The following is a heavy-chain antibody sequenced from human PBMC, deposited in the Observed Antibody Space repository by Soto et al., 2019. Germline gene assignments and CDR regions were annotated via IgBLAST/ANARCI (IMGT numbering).Heavy chain of an antibody. J-gene: IGHJ3*01. CDR1: CYSFTSYG. D-gene: IGHD2-21*01. V-gene: IGHV1-18*01. CDR3: ARGGDVVVNVHAFDL. CDR2: ISAYNGNT. Sequence: ASGKVCVTASCYSFTSYGISCVRQALGQGLEWMGWISAYNGNTNYAQKLQGRVTMTTDTSTSTAYMELRSLRSDDTAVYYCARGGDVVVNVHAFDLWSQGTMVTVSS.